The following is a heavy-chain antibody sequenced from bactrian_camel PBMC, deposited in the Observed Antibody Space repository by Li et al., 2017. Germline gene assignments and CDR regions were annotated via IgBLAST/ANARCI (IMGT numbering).Heavy chain of an antibody. CDR3: AASRWVTWARELLESDFHF. CDR2: MSASNGRT. Sequence: HVQLVESGGGSVQAGGSRRLSCQASGYTYRSYCLGWFRQLPGKEREAVAAMSASNGRTYYRDSVKGRFTISKNSKNTFYLQMNQLKPEDTAMYYCAASRWVTWARELLESDFHFWGQGTQVTVS. J-gene: IGHJ6*01. CDR1: GYTYRSYC. D-gene: IGHD1*01. V-gene: IGHV3-3*01.